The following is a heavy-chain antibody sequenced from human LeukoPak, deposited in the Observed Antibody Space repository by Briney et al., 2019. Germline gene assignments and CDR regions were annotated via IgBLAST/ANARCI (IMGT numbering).Heavy chain of an antibody. J-gene: IGHJ4*02. D-gene: IGHD6-19*01. CDR2: IYSSGST. CDR3: ARESSGWYHDY. CDR1: GGSISSYY. V-gene: IGHV4-4*07. Sequence: SETLSLTCTVSGGSISSYYWTWIRQPAGRGLEWLGRIYSSGSTNYNPSLKSRVTMSVDTSKNQFSLKLSSVTAADTAVYYCARESSGWYHDYWGQGTLVTVSS.